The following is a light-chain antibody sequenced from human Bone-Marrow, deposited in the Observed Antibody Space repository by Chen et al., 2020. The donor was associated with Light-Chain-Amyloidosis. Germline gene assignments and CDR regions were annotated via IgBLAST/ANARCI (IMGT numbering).Light chain of an antibody. CDR3: QSADSSGTYEVI. CDR2: RDT. V-gene: IGLV3-25*03. Sequence: SYELTQPPSVSVSPGQTARITCSGDDLPTKYAYWYQQKPGQAPVLVIHRDTERPSGISERFSGSSSGITPTLTISGVQAEDEADYHCQSADSSGTYEVIFGGGTKLTVL. CDR1: DLPTKY. J-gene: IGLJ2*01.